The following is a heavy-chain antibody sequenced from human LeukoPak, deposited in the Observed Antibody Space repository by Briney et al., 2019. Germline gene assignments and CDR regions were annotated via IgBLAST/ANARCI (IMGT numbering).Heavy chain of an antibody. J-gene: IGHJ4*02. CDR1: GFSFSSAW. V-gene: IGHV3-74*01. CDR3: ARDWYYAIDY. CDR2: ITSDGSTT. Sequence: GGSLRLSCAASGFSFSSAWMHWVRQAPGEGLVAVSRITSDGSTTWYADSVRGRFTISRDNAKNTLYLQLNSLRVDDTAVYYCARDWYYAIDYWGQGTLVTVSS. D-gene: IGHD2-2*01.